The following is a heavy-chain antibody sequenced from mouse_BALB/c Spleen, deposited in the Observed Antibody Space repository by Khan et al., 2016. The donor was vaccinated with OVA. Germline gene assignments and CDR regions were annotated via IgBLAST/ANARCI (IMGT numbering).Heavy chain of an antibody. CDR2: INSDGIYT. J-gene: IGHJ3*01. CDR1: GFTFSSYA. Sequence: EVELVESGGGLVKPGGSLKLSCAASGFTFSSYAMSWVRQTPEKRLEWVATINSDGIYTYYPPSVKGRLTISRDNAKNTLYLQMSSLRSEDTAMYYCARHNFGPFAYWGQGTLVTVSA. D-gene: IGHD1-3*01. V-gene: IGHV5-9-3*01. CDR3: ARHNFGPFAY.